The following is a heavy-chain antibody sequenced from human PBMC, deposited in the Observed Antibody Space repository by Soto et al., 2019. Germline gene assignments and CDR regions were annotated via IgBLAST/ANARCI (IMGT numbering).Heavy chain of an antibody. V-gene: IGHV1-18*01. CDR2: ISGYNGNT. J-gene: IGHJ6*02. Sequence: QVQLVQSRGEVKKPGASVKVSCKTSGYSFTTYGISWVRQAPGQGLEWMGWISGYNGNTNYAQKLQGRVTMTTDTAXXTADMELRSLRSDDTAVYYCAREGPAPYYYYGMDVWGQGSTVTVSS. CDR1: GYSFTTYG. CDR3: AREGPAPYYYYGMDV.